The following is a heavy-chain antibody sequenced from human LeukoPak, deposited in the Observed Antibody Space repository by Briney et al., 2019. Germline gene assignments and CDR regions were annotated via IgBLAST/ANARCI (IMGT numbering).Heavy chain of an antibody. V-gene: IGHV4-4*07. Sequence: SETLSLTCAVYGGSFSGYYWSWIRQPAGNELEWIGRIHTIGSTNYNPSLKSRVTMSVDTSKNQFSLKLSSVTAADTAVYYCARDPIVGGIGNWFDPWGQGTLVTVSS. CDR2: IHTIGST. D-gene: IGHD1-26*01. CDR1: GGSFSGYY. CDR3: ARDPIVGGIGNWFDP. J-gene: IGHJ5*02.